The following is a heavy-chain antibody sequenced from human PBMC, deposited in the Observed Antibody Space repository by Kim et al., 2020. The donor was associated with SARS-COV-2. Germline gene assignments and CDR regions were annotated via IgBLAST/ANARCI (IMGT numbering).Heavy chain of an antibody. CDR3: ARDHREWLQYTANWYFDL. Sequence: SETLSLTRTVSGGSISSYYWSWIRQPPGKGLEWIGYLYYSGSTNYNPSLKSRVTISVDTSKNQFSLKLSSVTAADTAVYYCARDHREWLQYTANWYFDLWGRGTLVTVSS. J-gene: IGHJ2*01. CDR2: LYYSGST. V-gene: IGHV4-59*01. D-gene: IGHD3-3*01. CDR1: GGSISSYY.